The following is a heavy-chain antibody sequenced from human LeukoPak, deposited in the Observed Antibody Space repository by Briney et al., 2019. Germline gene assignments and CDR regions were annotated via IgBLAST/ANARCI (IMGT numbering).Heavy chain of an antibody. Sequence: ASVKVSCKASGGTFSSYAISWVRQAPGQGLEWRGRIIPIFGTANYAQKFQGRVTITTDESTSTAYMELSSLRSEDTAVYYCARGPQGVVPAAMRYYYYMDVWGKGTTVTVSS. CDR2: IIPIFGTA. V-gene: IGHV1-69*05. J-gene: IGHJ6*03. CDR3: ARGPQGVVPAAMRYYYYMDV. D-gene: IGHD2-2*01. CDR1: GGTFSSYA.